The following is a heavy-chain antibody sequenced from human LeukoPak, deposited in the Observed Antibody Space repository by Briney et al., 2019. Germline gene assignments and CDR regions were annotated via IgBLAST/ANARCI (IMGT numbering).Heavy chain of an antibody. Sequence: PSETLSLTCTVSGGSISSSSYYWGWIRQPPGKGLEWIGSIYYSGSTYYNPSLKSRATISVDTSKNQFSLKLSSVTAADTAVYYCARVGGSYYVYYYYYMDVWGKGTTVTVSS. J-gene: IGHJ6*03. CDR1: GGSISSSSYY. V-gene: IGHV4-39*07. CDR3: ARVGGSYYVYYYYYMDV. CDR2: IYYSGST. D-gene: IGHD1-26*01.